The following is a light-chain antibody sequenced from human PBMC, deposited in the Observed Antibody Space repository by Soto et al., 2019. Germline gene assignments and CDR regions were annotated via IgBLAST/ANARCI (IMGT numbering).Light chain of an antibody. CDR2: DAS. J-gene: IGKJ2*01. Sequence: EIVLTQSPATLSLSPGERATLSCRASQSVSSYLAWYQQKPGQTPRLLIYDASNRATGIPARFSGSGSGTDFTLTISNLEPEDFAVYYCQQRSSWPRTFGQGTNLEIK. CDR3: QQRSSWPRT. V-gene: IGKV3-11*01. CDR1: QSVSSY.